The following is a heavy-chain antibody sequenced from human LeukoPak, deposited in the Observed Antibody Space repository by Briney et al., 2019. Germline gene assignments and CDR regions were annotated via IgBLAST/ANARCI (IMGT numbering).Heavy chain of an antibody. V-gene: IGHV3-23*01. CDR2: ISGGGGRA. CDR3: ARDPVGDYIGAFDM. J-gene: IGHJ3*02. CDR1: GLTFSAYA. Sequence: GPSLRLACTTSGLTFSAYAMRCARQAPGKGPGWVSAISGGGGRAFYADSVKRRFTIYRDNSKYTLFLQMNSLRAEDTAVYYCARDPVGDYIGAFDMWGPGTMVTVSS. D-gene: IGHD4-17*01.